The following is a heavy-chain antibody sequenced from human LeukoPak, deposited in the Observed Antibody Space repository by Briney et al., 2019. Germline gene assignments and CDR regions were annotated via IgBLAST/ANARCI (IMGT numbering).Heavy chain of an antibody. Sequence: ASVKVSCKASGYTFTGYYMHWVRQAPGQGLEWMGWINPNSGGTNYAQKFQGRVTMTRDTSISTAYMELSRLRSDDTAVYYCARDPRGYSYGAFDYWGQGTLVTVSS. CDR3: ARDPRGYSYGAFDY. J-gene: IGHJ4*02. D-gene: IGHD5-18*01. V-gene: IGHV1-2*02. CDR1: GYTFTGYY. CDR2: INPNSGGT.